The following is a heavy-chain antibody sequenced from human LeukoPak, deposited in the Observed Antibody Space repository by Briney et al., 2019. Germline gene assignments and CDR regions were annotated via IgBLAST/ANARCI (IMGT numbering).Heavy chain of an antibody. J-gene: IGHJ4*02. V-gene: IGHV4-4*07. CDR2: IYSSGTT. D-gene: IGHD4-23*01. CDR1: GGSINSYY. Sequence: PSETLSLTCTVSGGSINSYYWSWIRQPAGKGLEWIGRIYSSGTTNYNPSLKSRVSMSVDTSKNQFSLKLTSVTAADTAVYYCARGGKATVVTMWGQGILVTVSS. CDR3: ARGGKATVVTM.